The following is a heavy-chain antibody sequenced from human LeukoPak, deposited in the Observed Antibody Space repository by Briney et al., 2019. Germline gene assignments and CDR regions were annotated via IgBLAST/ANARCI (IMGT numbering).Heavy chain of an antibody. CDR3: TRVPLGGCSSTGCYYGMDV. CDR1: GYTFTGYY. J-gene: IGHJ6*02. D-gene: IGHD2-2*01. CDR2: INPNSGGT. V-gene: IGHV1-2*02. Sequence: ASVKVSCKASGYTFTGYYMHWVRQAPGQGLEWMGWINPNSGGTNYAQKFQGRVTMTRDTSISTAYMELSRLRSDDTAVYYCTRVPLGGCSSTGCYYGMDVWGQGTTVTVSS.